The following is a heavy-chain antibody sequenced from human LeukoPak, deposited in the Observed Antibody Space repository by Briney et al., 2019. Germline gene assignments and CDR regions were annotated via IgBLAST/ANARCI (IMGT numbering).Heavy chain of an antibody. Sequence: PSETLSLTCSVSGVPINSRDYYWNWIRQPPGKVLDWIGSIYYSGNTYYNPSLQSPATISVDTSRDYFSLTLSSVTAADTALYFCSRGAMTAKPADFWGQGTLVTVSS. J-gene: IGHJ4*02. D-gene: IGHD2-2*01. CDR1: GVPINSRDYY. V-gene: IGHV4-39*01. CDR3: SRGAMTAKPADF. CDR2: IYYSGNT.